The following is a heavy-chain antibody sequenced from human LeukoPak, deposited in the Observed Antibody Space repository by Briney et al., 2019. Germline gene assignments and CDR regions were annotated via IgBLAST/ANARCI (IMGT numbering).Heavy chain of an antibody. J-gene: IGHJ4*02. CDR1: GDSITTSSYY. CDR3: ARLETYDSTLEY. CDR2: IYYSGST. D-gene: IGHD3-22*01. V-gene: IGHV4-39*01. Sequence: SETLSLTCTVSGDSITTSSYYWGWIRQPPGKGLEWIGNIYYSGSTYYNPSLKSRVTISVDTSKNQFSLWLSSVTAADTAVYYCARLETYDSTLEYWGQGTLVTVSS.